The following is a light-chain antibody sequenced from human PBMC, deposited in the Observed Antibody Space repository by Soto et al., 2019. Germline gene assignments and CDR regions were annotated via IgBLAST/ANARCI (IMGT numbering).Light chain of an antibody. Sequence: EIFLTHSPATLSFSPWEIATLSCWASQSVGSKLVWYQQKPGQAPRLLIYDASNRATGIPARFSGSGSGTEFTLTISSLEPEDFAVYYCQQYGSSPSITFGQGTRLEI. J-gene: IGKJ5*01. CDR2: DAS. CDR1: QSVGSK. V-gene: IGKV3-11*01. CDR3: QQYGSSPSIT.